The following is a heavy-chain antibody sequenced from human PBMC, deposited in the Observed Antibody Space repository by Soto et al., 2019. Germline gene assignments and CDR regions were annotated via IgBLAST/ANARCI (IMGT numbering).Heavy chain of an antibody. V-gene: IGHV4-59*08. Sequence: PSETLSLTCTVSGGSISSYYWSWIRQPPGKGLEWIGYIYYRGNTNYNPSIKSRVTITIDTSKNQFSLKLSSVTAAYLAVYYCARRWGRTFDYWGQGTLVTVSS. CDR1: GGSISSYY. J-gene: IGHJ4*02. D-gene: IGHD7-27*01. CDR2: IYYRGNT. CDR3: ARRWGRTFDY.